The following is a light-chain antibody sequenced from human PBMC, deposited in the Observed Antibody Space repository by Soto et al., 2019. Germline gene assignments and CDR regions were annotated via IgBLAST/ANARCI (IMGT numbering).Light chain of an antibody. CDR2: GAS. V-gene: IGKV3-20*01. Sequence: EIVLTQSPGTLSLSPGERATLSCRASQSVSSSYLAWYQQKPGQAPRLLIYGASSRATGIPDRFSGSGSGTDFTLTISRLEPEDFAVYYCQQYVSSPCTFGPGTKVDIK. CDR1: QSVSSSY. J-gene: IGKJ3*01. CDR3: QQYVSSPCT.